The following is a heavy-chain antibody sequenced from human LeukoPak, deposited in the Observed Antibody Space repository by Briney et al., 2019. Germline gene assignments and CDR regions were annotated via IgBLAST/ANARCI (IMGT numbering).Heavy chain of an antibody. J-gene: IGHJ4*02. Sequence: SETLSLTCAVSGGSISSGGYSWSWIRQPPGKGLEWIGYIYYSGSTNYNPSLKSRVTISVDTSKNQFSLKLSSVTAADTAVYYCASTGYSSGFRTYYFDYWGQGTLVTVSS. D-gene: IGHD6-19*01. CDR2: IYYSGST. CDR1: GGSISSGGYS. CDR3: ASTGYSSGFRTYYFDY. V-gene: IGHV4-61*08.